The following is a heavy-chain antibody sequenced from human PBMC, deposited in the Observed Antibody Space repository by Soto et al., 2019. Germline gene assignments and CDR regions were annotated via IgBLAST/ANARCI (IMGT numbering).Heavy chain of an antibody. J-gene: IGHJ6*02. CDR3: ANLPAVGEDYYYGMDV. CDR1: GFTFSSYA. CDR2: ISGSGGST. V-gene: IGHV3-23*01. Sequence: VGSLRLSCAASGFTFSSYAMSWVRQAPGKGLEWVSAISGSGGSTYYADSVKGRFTISRDNSKNTLYLQMNSLRAEDTAVYYCANLPAVGEDYYYGMDVWGQGTTVTVSS. D-gene: IGHD3-10*01.